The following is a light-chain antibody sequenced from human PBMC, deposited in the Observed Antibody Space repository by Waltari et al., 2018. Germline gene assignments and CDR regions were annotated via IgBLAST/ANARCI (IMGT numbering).Light chain of an antibody. Sequence: DIQMTQSPSTLSASVGDRVTITCRASQSISNWLAWYQQKPGKAPKPLIYKASSLESGVPSRFSSSGSGTEFTLTISSLQPDDFATYYCQQYNSYPWTFGQGTKVEIK. V-gene: IGKV1-5*03. CDR1: QSISNW. CDR2: KAS. CDR3: QQYNSYPWT. J-gene: IGKJ1*01.